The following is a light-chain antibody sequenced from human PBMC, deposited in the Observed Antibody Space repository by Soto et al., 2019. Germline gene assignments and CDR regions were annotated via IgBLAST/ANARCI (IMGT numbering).Light chain of an antibody. Sequence: QSVLTQPPSVSGAPGQRVTISCTGSSSNIGAGYDVHWYQQLPGTAPKLLIFGISNRPSGVPDRFSGSKSGTSASLAITGLQAEDEADYYCASYTTTSTRVFGTGTKVTVL. J-gene: IGLJ1*01. CDR3: ASYTTTSTRV. CDR1: SSNIGAGYD. V-gene: IGLV1-40*01. CDR2: GIS.